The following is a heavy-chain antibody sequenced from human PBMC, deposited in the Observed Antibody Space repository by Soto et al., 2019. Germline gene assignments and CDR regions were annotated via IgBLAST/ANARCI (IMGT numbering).Heavy chain of an antibody. Sequence: ASVKVSCKASGYTFTSYAMHWVRQAPGQRLELMGWINAGNGNTKYSQKFQGRVTITRDTSASTAYMELSSLRSEDTAVYYCARDRIAEYYFDYWGQGTLVTVSS. J-gene: IGHJ4*02. CDR1: GYTFTSYA. CDR2: INAGNGNT. V-gene: IGHV1-3*01. D-gene: IGHD6-13*01. CDR3: ARDRIAEYYFDY.